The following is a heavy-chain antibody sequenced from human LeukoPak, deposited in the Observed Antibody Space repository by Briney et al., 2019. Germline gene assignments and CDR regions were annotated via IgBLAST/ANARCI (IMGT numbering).Heavy chain of an antibody. CDR3: ARDDYGDLAKFDY. CDR2: IIPIFGTA. Sequence: SVKVSCKASGGTFSSYAISWVRQAPGQGLEWMGGIIPIFGTANYAQRFQGRVTITADESTSTAYMELSSLRSEDTAVYYCARDDYGDLAKFDYWGQGTLVTVSS. J-gene: IGHJ4*02. CDR1: GGTFSSYA. V-gene: IGHV1-69*13. D-gene: IGHD4-17*01.